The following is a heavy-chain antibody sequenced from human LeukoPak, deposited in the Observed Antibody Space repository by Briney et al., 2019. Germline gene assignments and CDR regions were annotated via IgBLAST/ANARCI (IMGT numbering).Heavy chain of an antibody. D-gene: IGHD3-10*01. CDR1: GFTFHDYG. CDR3: ARRDYYGSGSPDF. Sequence: PGGSLRLSCAASGFTFHDYGMSWVRQSPGKALEWVSGINWNGDRTGYADSVKGRFTISRDNAKKSLCLQMNSLRAEDTALYYCARRDYYGSGSPDFWGQGTLVTVSS. J-gene: IGHJ4*02. CDR2: INWNGDRT. V-gene: IGHV3-20*04.